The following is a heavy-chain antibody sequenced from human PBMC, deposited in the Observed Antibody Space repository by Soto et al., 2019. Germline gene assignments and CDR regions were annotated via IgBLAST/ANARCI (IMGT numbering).Heavy chain of an antibody. CDR1: GGTFSSYA. D-gene: IGHD5-12*01. V-gene: IGHV1-69*12. CDR3: ATHPMATITYYSGMDV. J-gene: IGHJ6*04. Sequence: QVQLVQSGAEVKKPGSSVRVSCKASGGTFSSYAISWVRQAPGQGLEWMGGIIPIFDTADYAQKFQGSVTITADESTRTAYMELSSLRSEDTAVYYCATHPMATITYYSGMDVWGKGTTVTVSS. CDR2: IIPIFDTA.